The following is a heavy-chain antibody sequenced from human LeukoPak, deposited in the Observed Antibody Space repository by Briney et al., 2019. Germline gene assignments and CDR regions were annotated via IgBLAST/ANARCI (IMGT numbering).Heavy chain of an antibody. J-gene: IGHJ6*03. D-gene: IGHD5-24*01. CDR3: ARGYDGDGYNFYSLYYYYYMDV. CDR1: GDTLTELS. V-gene: IGHV1-24*01. Sequence: ASVKVSCKVSGDTLTELSTHWVRQAPGKGLEWMGGFDPEHGEMIYAQKLQGRVTMTRNTSISTAYMEPSSLRSEDTAVYYCARGYDGDGYNFYSLYYYYYMDVWGKGTTVTVSS. CDR2: FDPEHGEM.